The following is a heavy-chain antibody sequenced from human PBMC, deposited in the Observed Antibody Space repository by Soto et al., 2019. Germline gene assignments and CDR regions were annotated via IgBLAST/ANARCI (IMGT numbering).Heavy chain of an antibody. CDR1: GVSISSYY. Sequence: QVQLQESGPGLVKPSETLSLTCTVSGVSISSYYWSWIRQPPGQGLEWMGDIYYSGCTNYNPSLKRRDSLSVDTAKNLFSLKLSAVTAADRAVYYCARVVNGTNPYHCGMDVWGPGTTVNVSS. CDR3: ARVVNGTNPYHCGMDV. D-gene: IGHD1-7*01. J-gene: IGHJ6*02. CDR2: IYYSGCT. V-gene: IGHV4-59*01.